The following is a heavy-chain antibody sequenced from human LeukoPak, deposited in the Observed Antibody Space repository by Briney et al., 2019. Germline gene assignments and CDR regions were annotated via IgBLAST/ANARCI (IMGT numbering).Heavy chain of an antibody. Sequence: ASVKVSCKASGYTFTGYYMHWVRQAPGQGLEWMGWINPNSGGTNYAQKFQGRVTMTRDTSISTAYMELSRLRSDDTAVYYCARDHGSSTSCYLLRDPWGQGTLVTVSS. CDR1: GYTFTGYY. V-gene: IGHV1-2*02. CDR3: ARDHGSSTSCYLLRDP. CDR2: INPNSGGT. J-gene: IGHJ5*02. D-gene: IGHD2-2*01.